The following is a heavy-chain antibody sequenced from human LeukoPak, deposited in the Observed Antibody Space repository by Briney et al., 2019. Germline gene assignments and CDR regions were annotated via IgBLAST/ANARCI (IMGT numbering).Heavy chain of an antibody. CDR1: GASINSYY. V-gene: IGHV4-59*12. CDR3: ARVGEAKYCSSTSCSPVPFDY. J-gene: IGHJ4*02. Sequence: SETLSLTCTVSGASINSYYWSWIRQPPGKGLEWIGYIYYSGSTNYNPSLKSRVTISVDTSKNQFSLKLSSVTAADTAVYYCARVGEAKYCSSTSCSPVPFDYWGQGTLVTVSS. D-gene: IGHD2-2*01. CDR2: IYYSGST.